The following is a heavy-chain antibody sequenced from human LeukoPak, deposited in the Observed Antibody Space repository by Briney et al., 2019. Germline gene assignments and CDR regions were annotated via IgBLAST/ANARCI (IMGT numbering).Heavy chain of an antibody. CDR3: AKGIKWYYYDSSGYYYERYFDY. Sequence: GASLRLSCAASGFTFSSYAMSWVRQAPGKGLEWVSAISGSGGRTYYADSVKGRFTISRDNSKNTLYLQMNSLRAEDTAVYYCAKGIKWYYYDSSGYYYERYFDYWGQGTLVTVSS. CDR1: GFTFSSYA. D-gene: IGHD3-22*01. J-gene: IGHJ4*02. V-gene: IGHV3-23*01. CDR2: ISGSGGRT.